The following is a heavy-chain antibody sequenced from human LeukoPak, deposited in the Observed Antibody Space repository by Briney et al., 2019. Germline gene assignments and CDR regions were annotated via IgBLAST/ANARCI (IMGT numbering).Heavy chain of an antibody. D-gene: IGHD4-17*01. CDR1: GGSISSYY. CDR3: ARDRTVTDAHYYCYYGMDV. Sequence: PSETLSLTCTVSGGSISSYYWSWIRQPPGKGLEWIGYIYYSGSTNYNPSLKSRVTISVDTSKNQFSLKLSSVTAADTAVYYCARDRTVTDAHYYCYYGMDVWGQGTTVTVSS. V-gene: IGHV4-59*01. J-gene: IGHJ6*02. CDR2: IYYSGST.